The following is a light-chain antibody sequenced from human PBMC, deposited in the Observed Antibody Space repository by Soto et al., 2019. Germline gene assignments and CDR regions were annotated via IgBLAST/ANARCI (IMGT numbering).Light chain of an antibody. CDR3: QQYNDNWPT. CDR2: GAS. Sequence: EIVMTQDPDTLSVSPGETVTLPCRASQSVRTNLAWYQHKPGQSPRLLIYGASNRATGFPARFSGSGSGTTFTLTISSLQSEDFAVYYCQQYNDNWPTFGQGTKVDIK. J-gene: IGKJ1*01. CDR1: QSVRTN. V-gene: IGKV3-15*01.